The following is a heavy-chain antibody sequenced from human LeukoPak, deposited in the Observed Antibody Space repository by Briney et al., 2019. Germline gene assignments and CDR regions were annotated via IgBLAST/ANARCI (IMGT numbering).Heavy chain of an antibody. D-gene: IGHD1-1*01. J-gene: IGHJ4*02. CDR2: IYYSGST. Sequence: PSETLSLTCTVSGGSISSYYWSWIRQPPGKGLEWIGYIYYSGSTNYNPSLKSRVTISVDTSKNQFSLKLSSVTAADTAVYYCARGNWNPLDNWGQGTLVTVSS. V-gene: IGHV4-59*12. CDR1: GGSISSYY. CDR3: ARGNWNPLDN.